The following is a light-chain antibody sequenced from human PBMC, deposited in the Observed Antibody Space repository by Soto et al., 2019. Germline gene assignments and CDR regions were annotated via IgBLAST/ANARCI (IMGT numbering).Light chain of an antibody. CDR2: ASS. V-gene: IGKV1-39*01. J-gene: IGKJ3*01. Sequence: DIQMTQSPSSLSASVGDRVTITCRASQSISSSLNWYQQKPGKAPKLLIYASSSLQTGVPSRFSGSGSGTDFTLTISSLQPEDFATYYCQQTYNIFPFTFGPGTKVDIK. CDR3: QQTYNIFPFT. CDR1: QSISSS.